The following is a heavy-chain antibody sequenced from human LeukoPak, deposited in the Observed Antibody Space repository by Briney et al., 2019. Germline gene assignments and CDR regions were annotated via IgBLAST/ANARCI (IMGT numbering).Heavy chain of an antibody. CDR2: INAGNGNT. D-gene: IGHD4-17*01. J-gene: IGHJ5*02. CDR3: ATVVLVYGDYNVGGRLGKNWFDP. CDR1: GYTFTSYY. Sequence: GASVKVSCKASGYTFTSYYMHWVRQAPGQRLEWMGWINAGNGNTKYSQKFQGRVTITRDTSASTAYMELSSLRSEDTAVYYCATVVLVYGDYNVGGRLGKNWFDPWGQGTLVTVSS. V-gene: IGHV1-3*01.